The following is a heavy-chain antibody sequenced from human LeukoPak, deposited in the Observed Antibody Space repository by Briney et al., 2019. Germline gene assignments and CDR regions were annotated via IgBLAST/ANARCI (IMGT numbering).Heavy chain of an antibody. Sequence: GGSLRLSCAASGFTVSSNSMSWVRQAPGKGLEWVSVIYSGGSIYYADSVKGRFTISRDNSKNTLYLQMNSLRAEDTAVYYCASEKAGHFDYWGQGTLVTVSS. J-gene: IGHJ4*02. CDR1: GFTVSSNS. D-gene: IGHD6-19*01. CDR3: ASEKAGHFDY. V-gene: IGHV3-53*01. CDR2: IYSGGSI.